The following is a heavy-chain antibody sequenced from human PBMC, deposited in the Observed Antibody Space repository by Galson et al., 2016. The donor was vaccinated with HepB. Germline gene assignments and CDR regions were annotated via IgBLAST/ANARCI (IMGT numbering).Heavy chain of an antibody. CDR1: GFTFSTYW. D-gene: IGHD1-20*01. CDR3: ARGNGDDAGCSVDH. Sequence: LRLSCAASGFTFSTYWMHWVRQAPGKGLVWLSRVNTYGSGADYADSVKGRFTISTDNSKNTLYLEMNSLRAEDTAVYYCARGNGDDAGCSVDHWGQGTLVTVAS. J-gene: IGHJ4*02. CDR2: VNTYGSGA. V-gene: IGHV3-74*01.